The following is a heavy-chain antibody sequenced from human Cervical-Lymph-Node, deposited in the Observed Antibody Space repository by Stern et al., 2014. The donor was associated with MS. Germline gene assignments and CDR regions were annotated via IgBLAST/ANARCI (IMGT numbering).Heavy chain of an antibody. CDR3: AKDRTSSSWGVDF. D-gene: IGHD6-13*01. J-gene: IGHJ4*02. CDR1: GFNFDDYG. V-gene: IGHV3-9*01. CDR2: ISWNSDKI. Sequence: VQLVESGGGLVQPGRSLRLSCAASGFNFDDYGMHWVRPAPGKGLEWVSGISWNSDKIVYAESVKGRFTISRDNAKDSLSLQMDSLRVEDTALYYCAKDRTSSSWGVDFWGQGTLVTVSS.